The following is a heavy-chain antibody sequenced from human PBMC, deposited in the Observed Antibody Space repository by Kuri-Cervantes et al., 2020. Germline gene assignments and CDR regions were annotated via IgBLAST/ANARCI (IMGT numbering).Heavy chain of an antibody. J-gene: IGHJ4*02. CDR1: GGTFSSHG. Sequence: SVKVSCKASGGTFSSHGLSWVRQAPGQGLEWLGGIIPVFGTTNYAQKFQGRITITMDESTSTAYMELSRLTSEDTAVYYCARDFTVKTGIDYWGQGTLVTVSS. D-gene: IGHD1-14*01. CDR3: ARDFTVKTGIDY. CDR2: IIPVFGTT. V-gene: IGHV1-69*05.